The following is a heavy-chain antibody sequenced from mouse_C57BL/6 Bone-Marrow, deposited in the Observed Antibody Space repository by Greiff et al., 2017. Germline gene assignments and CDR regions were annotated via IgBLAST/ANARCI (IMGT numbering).Heavy chain of an antibody. CDR1: GYSFTGYY. J-gene: IGHJ3*01. D-gene: IGHD2-3*01. Sequence: DVKLVESGPELVKPGASVKISCKASGYSFTGYYMNWVKQSPEKSLEWIGEINPSTGGTTYNQKFKAKATLTVDKSSSTAYMQLKSLTSEDSAVYYCARDGGYSFAYWGQGTLVTVSA. CDR3: ARDGGYSFAY. V-gene: IGHV1-42*01. CDR2: INPSTGGT.